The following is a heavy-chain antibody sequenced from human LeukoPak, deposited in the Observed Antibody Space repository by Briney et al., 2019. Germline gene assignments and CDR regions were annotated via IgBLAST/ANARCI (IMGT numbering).Heavy chain of an antibody. CDR3: ARRGIAVAGTGVDY. J-gene: IGHJ4*02. CDR2: INWNGGST. CDR1: GFTFEDYG. D-gene: IGHD6-19*01. V-gene: IGHV3-20*04. Sequence: GSLRLSCAASGFTFEDYGMSWVRQPPGKGLEWVSGINWNGGSTGYADSVKGRFTISRDNAKNSLYLQMNSLRAEDTALYYCARRGIAVAGTGVDYWGQGTLVTVSS.